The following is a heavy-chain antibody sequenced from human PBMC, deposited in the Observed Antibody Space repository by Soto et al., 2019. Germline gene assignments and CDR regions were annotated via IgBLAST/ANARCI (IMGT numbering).Heavy chain of an antibody. J-gene: IGHJ4*02. CDR1: GFTFSSYA. D-gene: IGHD3-16*01. CDR3: ARDRKGAEGGFDY. Sequence: QVQLVESGGGVVQPGRSLRLSCAASGFTFSSYAIHWVRQAPGKGLEWVTVISYDGNNKHYADSVKGRFTISRDNSRNTLYLQRDSLKTEDTAVYYCARDRKGAEGGFDYWGQGSLVTVSS. V-gene: IGHV3-30-3*01. CDR2: ISYDGNNK.